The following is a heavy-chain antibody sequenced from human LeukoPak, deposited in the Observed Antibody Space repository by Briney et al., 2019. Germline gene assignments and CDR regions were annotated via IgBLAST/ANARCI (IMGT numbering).Heavy chain of an antibody. Sequence: GGSLRLSCAASGFTFSSYSMNWVRQAPGKGLEWVSYIRSSGSPTYYADSVKGRFTISRDNAKNSLYLQMNRLRDEYTAVYYCVRDPDALDYWGPGTLVTVSS. CDR1: GFTFSSYS. CDR2: IRSSGSPT. CDR3: VRDPDALDY. V-gene: IGHV3-48*02. J-gene: IGHJ4*02.